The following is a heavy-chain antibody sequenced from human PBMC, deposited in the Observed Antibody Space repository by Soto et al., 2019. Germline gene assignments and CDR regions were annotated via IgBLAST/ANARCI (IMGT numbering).Heavy chain of an antibody. CDR3: ARWGYDILTGYYLGHAFDI. CDR2: IYYSGST. V-gene: IGHV4-59*01. J-gene: IGHJ3*02. Sequence: PSETLSLTCSVSGSSISCYYWSWIRQPPGKGLEWIGYIYYSGSTNYNPSLKSRVTISVDTSKNQFSLKLSSVTAADTAVYYCARWGYDILTGYYLGHAFDIWGQGTMVTVSS. CDR1: GSSISCYY. D-gene: IGHD3-9*01.